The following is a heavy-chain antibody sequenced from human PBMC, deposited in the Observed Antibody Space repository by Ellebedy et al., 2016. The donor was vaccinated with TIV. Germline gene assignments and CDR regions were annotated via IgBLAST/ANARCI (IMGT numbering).Heavy chain of an antibody. J-gene: IGHJ4*02. CDR2: ITSAGDT. D-gene: IGHD3-16*01. V-gene: IGHV3-13*01. CDR3: VKAWGD. CDR1: GFTFSSHD. Sequence: GESLKISCAASGFTFSSHDMHWVRQPTGKGLEWVSGITSAGDTYYLGSVKGRFIISRDNSKNTLYLQMSSLRPEDTAVYYCVKAWGDWGQGTLVTVSS.